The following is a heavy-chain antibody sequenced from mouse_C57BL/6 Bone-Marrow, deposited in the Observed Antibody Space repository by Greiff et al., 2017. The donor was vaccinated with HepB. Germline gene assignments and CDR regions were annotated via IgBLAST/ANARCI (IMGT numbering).Heavy chain of an antibody. J-gene: IGHJ2*01. Sequence: VHLVESGAELVKPGASVKMSCKASGYTFTTYPIEWMKQNHGKSLEWIGNFHPYNDDTKYNEKFKGKATLTVEKSSSTVYLELSRLTSDDSAVYYCARRRGSYYSNYVLDYWGQGTTLTVSS. CDR3: ARRRGSYYSNYVLDY. D-gene: IGHD2-5*01. CDR1: GYTFTTYP. V-gene: IGHV1-47*01. CDR2: FHPYNDDT.